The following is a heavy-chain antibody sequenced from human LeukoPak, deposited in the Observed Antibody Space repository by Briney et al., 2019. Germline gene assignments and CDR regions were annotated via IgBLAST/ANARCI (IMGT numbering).Heavy chain of an antibody. V-gene: IGHV1-46*01. Sequence: ASVKASCKASGYTFTSYYMHWVRQAPGQGLEWMGIINPSGGSTSYAQKFQGRVTMTRDTSTSTVYMELSSLRSEDTAVYYCAAADDRGPDDYWGQGTLVTVSS. CDR2: INPSGGST. J-gene: IGHJ4*02. CDR3: AAADDRGPDDY. D-gene: IGHD3-10*01. CDR1: GYTFTSYY.